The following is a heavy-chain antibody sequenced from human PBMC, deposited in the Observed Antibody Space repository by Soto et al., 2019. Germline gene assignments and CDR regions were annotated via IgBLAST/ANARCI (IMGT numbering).Heavy chain of an antibody. CDR3: ARALWGSGGYYFDY. D-gene: IGHD7-27*01. CDR2: ISAYNGNT. CDR1: GYTFNSYG. J-gene: IGHJ4*02. Sequence: GASVKVCCTASGYTFNSYGSSWVRQATGQGLEWMGWISAYNGNTNYAQKLQGRVTMTTDTSTSTAYMELRSLRSDDTAVYYCARALWGSGGYYFDYWGQGTLVTVSS. V-gene: IGHV1-18*01.